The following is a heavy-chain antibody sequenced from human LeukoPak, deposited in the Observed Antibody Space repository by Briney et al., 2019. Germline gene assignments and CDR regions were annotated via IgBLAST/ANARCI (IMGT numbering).Heavy chain of an antibody. CDR2: ISYDGSNK. CDR1: GFTFSSYG. CDR3: AKDPIEFSVVITPSDY. V-gene: IGHV3-30*18. D-gene: IGHD3-22*01. Sequence: GRYLRLSCAASGFTFSSYGMHWVRQAPGKGLEWVAVISYDGSNKYYADSVKGRFTISRDNSKNTPYLQMNSLRAEDTAVYYCAKDPIEFSVVITPSDYWGQGTLVTVSS. J-gene: IGHJ4*02.